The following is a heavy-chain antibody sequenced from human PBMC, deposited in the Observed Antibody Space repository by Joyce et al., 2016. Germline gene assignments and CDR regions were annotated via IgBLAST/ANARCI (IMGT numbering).Heavy chain of an antibody. V-gene: IGHV4-59*11. Sequence: QVQLQESGPGLVKPSETLSLTCTVSGDSMTDHYWNWIRQSPGKGLEWIGYIYYTGSTSYNPALKSRGIMSVDTSKNQFSLKLRSVTAADTAVYYCAKDFPRGGMSDWGQGTLVTVSS. CDR2: IYYTGST. CDR3: AKDFPRGGMSD. D-gene: IGHD2-15*01. J-gene: IGHJ4*02. CDR1: GDSMTDHY.